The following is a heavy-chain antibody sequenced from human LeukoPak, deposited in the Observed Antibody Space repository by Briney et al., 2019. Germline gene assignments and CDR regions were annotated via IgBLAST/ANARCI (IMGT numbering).Heavy chain of an antibody. Sequence: GGSLRLSCAASGFTFSSYWMTWVRQVTGKGLEWVANIKQDGSEKYYVDSVKGRFTTSRDNAKNSLYLQMNSLRADDTAVYYCARDLSQGATTDTLGYFDYWGQGALVTVSS. D-gene: IGHD1-1*01. J-gene: IGHJ4*02. CDR3: ARDLSQGATTDTLGYFDY. CDR2: IKQDGSEK. V-gene: IGHV3-7*01. CDR1: GFTFSSYW.